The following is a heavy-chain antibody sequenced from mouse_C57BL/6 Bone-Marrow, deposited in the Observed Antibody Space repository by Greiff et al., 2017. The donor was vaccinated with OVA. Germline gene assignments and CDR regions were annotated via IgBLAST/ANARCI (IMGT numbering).Heavy chain of an antibody. V-gene: IGHV1-15*01. Sequence: VQLVESGAELVRPGASVTLSCKASGYTFTDYEMHWVKQTPVHGLEWIGAIDPETGGTAYNQKFKGKAILTADKSSRTAYMELRSLTSEDSAVYYCTRGGLRRGMDYWGQGTSVTVSS. CDR1: GYTFTDYE. J-gene: IGHJ4*01. D-gene: IGHD2-4*01. CDR3: TRGGLRRGMDY. CDR2: IDPETGGT.